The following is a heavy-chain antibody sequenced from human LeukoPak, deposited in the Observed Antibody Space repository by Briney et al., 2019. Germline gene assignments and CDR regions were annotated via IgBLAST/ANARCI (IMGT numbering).Heavy chain of an antibody. V-gene: IGHV3-21*01. CDR2: ISSSSSYI. Sequence: GGSLRLSCAASGFXFGSYSMNWVRQAPGKGQEWLSDISSSSSYIYYADSVKGRFTISRDNAKNSLYLQMNSLRAEDTAVYYCARDRMGSSWYNGMDVWGQGTTVTVSS. D-gene: IGHD6-13*01. CDR3: ARDRMGSSWYNGMDV. CDR1: GFXFGSYS. J-gene: IGHJ6*02.